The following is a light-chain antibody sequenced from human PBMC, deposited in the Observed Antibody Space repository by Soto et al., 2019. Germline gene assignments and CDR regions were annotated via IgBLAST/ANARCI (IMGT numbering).Light chain of an antibody. Sequence: QSALTQPRSVSGSPGQSVTISCTGTSSDVGYYNYVSWYQQHPVKAPKVMIYDVSERPSGVPDRFSGSKSGNTASLTISGLQAEDEADYYCCSYAGSPRYVFGTGTKVTVL. CDR2: DVS. J-gene: IGLJ1*01. V-gene: IGLV2-11*01. CDR1: SSDVGYYNY. CDR3: CSYAGSPRYV.